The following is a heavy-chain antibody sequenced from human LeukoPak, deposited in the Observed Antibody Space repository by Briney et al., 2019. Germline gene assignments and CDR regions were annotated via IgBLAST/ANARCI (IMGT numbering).Heavy chain of an antibody. J-gene: IGHJ4*02. CDR3: AKGSGNGYGSGPFDY. D-gene: IGHD3-10*01. Sequence: GGSLRLSCAVSGLTFTNYAMSWVRQAPGEGLEWVSAISTNAGETNYADSVKGRFTISRDNSKNTVSLQMSSLRAEDTALYYCAKGSGNGYGSGPFDYWGQGTLVTVSS. CDR1: GLTFTNYA. V-gene: IGHV3-23*01. CDR2: ISTNAGET.